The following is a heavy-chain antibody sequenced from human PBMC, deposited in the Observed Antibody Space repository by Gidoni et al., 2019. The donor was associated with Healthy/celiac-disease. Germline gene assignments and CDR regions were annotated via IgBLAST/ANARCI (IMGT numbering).Heavy chain of an antibody. CDR2: IYYSGRT. V-gene: IGHV4-39*07. CDR1: GGSISSSSYY. D-gene: IGHD5-12*01. J-gene: IGHJ4*02. Sequence: QLQLQESGPGLVKPSETLSLTCTVSGGSISSSSYYWGWIRQPPGKGLEWIGSIYYSGRTYYNPSLKSRVTISVDTSKNQFSLKLSSVTAADTAVYYCARTLPDSGYDTFDYWGQGTLVTVSS. CDR3: ARTLPDSGYDTFDY.